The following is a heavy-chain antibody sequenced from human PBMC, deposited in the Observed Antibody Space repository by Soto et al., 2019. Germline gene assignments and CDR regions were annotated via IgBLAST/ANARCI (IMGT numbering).Heavy chain of an antibody. J-gene: IGHJ6*03. CDR1: GVSISSSSDY. CDR2: IFYSGST. CDR3: VRPVNFYYYYMDV. V-gene: IGHV4-39*01. Sequence: QPQLQESGPGLVKPSETLSLTCTVSGVSISSSSDYWGWIRQPPGKGLEWIGSIFYSGSTYYNPSLESRFTISIDTSKNQFSLKLSSVTAADTAVYYCVRPVNFYYYYMDVWGKGTTVTVSS.